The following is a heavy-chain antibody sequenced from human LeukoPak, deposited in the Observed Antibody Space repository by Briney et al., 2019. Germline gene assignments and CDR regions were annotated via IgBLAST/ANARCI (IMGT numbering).Heavy chain of an antibody. CDR2: ITSDGSDT. V-gene: IGHV3-74*01. CDR1: GFSFSDYW. D-gene: IGHD5-12*01. CDR3: ARALKYNSGYDWGGDY. Sequence: SGGSLRLSCAASGFSFSDYWMQWVHQAPGKGLVWISRITSDGSDTNYADSVKGRFTISRDNAKNTLYLQMNSLRAEDTAVYYCARALKYNSGYDWGGDYWGQGTLVTVSS. J-gene: IGHJ4*02.